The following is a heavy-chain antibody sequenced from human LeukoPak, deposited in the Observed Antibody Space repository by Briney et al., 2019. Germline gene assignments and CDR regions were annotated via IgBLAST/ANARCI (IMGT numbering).Heavy chain of an antibody. CDR2: IKQDGSEK. Sequence: GGSLRLSCAASGFTFSSYWMSWVRQAPGKGLEWVANIKQDGSEKYYVDSVRRRFTISRDNAKNSLYLQMNSLRAEDTAVYYCARANTYYDFWSGYYTLDYWGQGTLVTVSS. CDR3: ARANTYYDFWSGYYTLDY. D-gene: IGHD3-3*01. V-gene: IGHV3-7*01. CDR1: GFTFSSYW. J-gene: IGHJ4*02.